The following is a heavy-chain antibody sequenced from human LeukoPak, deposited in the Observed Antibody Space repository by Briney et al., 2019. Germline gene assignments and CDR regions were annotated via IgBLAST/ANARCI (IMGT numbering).Heavy chain of an antibody. D-gene: IGHD3-22*01. CDR2: IRYDGSNK. CDR3: ANTYYYDSSGARALGY. Sequence: GGSLRLSCAASGFTFSSYGMHWVRQPPGKGLEWVAFIRYDGSNKYYADSVKGRFTISRDNSKNTLYLQMNSLRVEDTAWYYCANTYYYDSSGARALGYWGQGTLVTVSS. CDR1: GFTFSSYG. J-gene: IGHJ4*02. V-gene: IGHV3-30*02.